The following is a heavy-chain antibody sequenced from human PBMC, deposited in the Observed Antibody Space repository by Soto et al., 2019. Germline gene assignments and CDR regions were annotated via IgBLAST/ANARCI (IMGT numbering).Heavy chain of an antibody. CDR2: VSGTGRTT. Sequence: PGGSLRLSCAASGFAFSAYARNWVRHTPGKGLEWVSSVSGTGRTTYYADSVKGRCTMSRDNSKDTVYLQMNILRADDPAVYYCTTDVLYCGGGSCLVGPSYTFDHWGQGTLVTVSS. CDR1: GFAFSAYA. J-gene: IGHJ4*02. D-gene: IGHD2-15*01. CDR3: TTDVLYCGGGSCLVGPSYTFDH. V-gene: IGHV3-23*01.